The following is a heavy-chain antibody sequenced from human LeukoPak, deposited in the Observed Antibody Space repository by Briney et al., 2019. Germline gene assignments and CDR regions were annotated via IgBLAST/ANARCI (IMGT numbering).Heavy chain of an antibody. CDR3: NPYYYDTPGY. V-gene: IGHV3-15*01. J-gene: IGHJ4*02. Sequence: PGGSLRLSCAASGVTFSNAWMSWVRQAPGKGLEWVGRIKSKTDGGTTDYAAPVKGRFTISRDDSKNTLYLQMNSLKTEDTAVYYCNPYYYDTPGYWGQGTLVTVSS. CDR2: IKSKTDGGTT. D-gene: IGHD3-22*01. CDR1: GVTFSNAW.